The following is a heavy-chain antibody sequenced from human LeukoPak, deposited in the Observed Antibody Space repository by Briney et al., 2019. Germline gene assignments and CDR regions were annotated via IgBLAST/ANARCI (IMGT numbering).Heavy chain of an antibody. V-gene: IGHV1-2*02. CDR1: GYTFTSYY. D-gene: IGHD6-19*01. CDR2: INPSGGST. CDR3: ARVEARIAVAGLVFDYYYYMDV. Sequence: GASVKVSCKASGYTFTSYYMHWVRQAPGQGLEWMGIINPSGGSTNYAQKFQGRVTMTRDTSISTAYMELSRLRSDDTAVYYCARVEARIAVAGLVFDYYYYMDVWGKGTTVTVSS. J-gene: IGHJ6*03.